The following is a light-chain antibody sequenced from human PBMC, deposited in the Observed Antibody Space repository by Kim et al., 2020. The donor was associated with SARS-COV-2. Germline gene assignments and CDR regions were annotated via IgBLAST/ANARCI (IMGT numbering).Light chain of an antibody. CDR2: YAS. CDR3: HQTTRFPLA. CDR1: QSIGNS. Sequence: VTPKENVTITCRAGQSIGNSLHWYQQKPDQSPKLLITYASQSFSGVPSRFSGSGSGTDFTLTINGLEAEDAATYYCHQTTRFPLAFGGGTKVDIK. J-gene: IGKJ4*01. V-gene: IGKV6-21*01.